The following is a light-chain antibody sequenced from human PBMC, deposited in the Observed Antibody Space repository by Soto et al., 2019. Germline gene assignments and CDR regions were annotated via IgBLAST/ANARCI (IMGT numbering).Light chain of an antibody. Sequence: QSALTQPASVSGSPGQSITISCTGTSSDVGGYNYVSWYQHHPGKAPKLMIYDVSHRPSGVSNRFSGSKSGNTASLTISGLRAEDEAEYYCSSYTSSSTVVFGGGTQLTVL. CDR1: SSDVGGYNY. V-gene: IGLV2-14*03. CDR3: SSYTSSSTVV. J-gene: IGLJ2*01. CDR2: DVS.